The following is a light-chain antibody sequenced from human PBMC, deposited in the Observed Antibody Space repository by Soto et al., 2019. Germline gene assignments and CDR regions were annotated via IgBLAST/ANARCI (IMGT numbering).Light chain of an antibody. CDR2: AAS. CDR3: QKYSSVPV. Sequence: DIQMTQSPTSLSASVGDRVTITCRASQDISNFVAWYQQKPGQAPKLLIYAASTLQSGVPSRFSGSGSGTDFTLTINSLQPEDVASYSCQKYSSVPVFGPGTKVEIK. J-gene: IGKJ3*01. CDR1: QDISNF. V-gene: IGKV1-27*01.